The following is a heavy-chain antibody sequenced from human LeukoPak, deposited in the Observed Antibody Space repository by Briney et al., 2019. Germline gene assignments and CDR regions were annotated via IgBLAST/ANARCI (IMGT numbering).Heavy chain of an antibody. J-gene: IGHJ4*02. CDR3: ARISLAPSDNFDS. V-gene: IGHV3-23*01. CDR1: AFTFSSHP. D-gene: IGHD1-1*01. Sequence: GGSLRLSCAASAFTFSSHPMGWVRRAPGKGLEWVSSICSSIGCTYYADSVRGRFAIPRDDSKNTLYLQMNSLRAEDTAVYYCARISLAPSDNFDSWGQGTLVTVSS. CDR2: ICSSIGCT.